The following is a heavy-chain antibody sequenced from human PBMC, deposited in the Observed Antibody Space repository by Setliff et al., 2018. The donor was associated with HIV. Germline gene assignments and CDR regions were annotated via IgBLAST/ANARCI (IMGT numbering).Heavy chain of an antibody. V-gene: IGHV1-2*02. CDR2: INPRSGVT. J-gene: IGHJ4*02. Sequence: GASVKVSCKSSGYPFADHYLHWVRQAPGQGLQWMGWINPRSGVTKYAQNFQGRFIMTTDTTINTAYMQLERLTSDDTALYYCARDSGTNDHFLSPYYGALDFWGLGTRVTVS. D-gene: IGHD3-3*02. CDR1: GYPFADHY. CDR3: ARDSGTNDHFLSPYYGALDF.